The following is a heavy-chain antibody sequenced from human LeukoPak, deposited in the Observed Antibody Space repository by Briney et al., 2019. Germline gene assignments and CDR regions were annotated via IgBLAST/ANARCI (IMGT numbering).Heavy chain of an antibody. D-gene: IGHD2-15*01. V-gene: IGHV3-9*01. J-gene: IGHJ6*03. CDR3: ARYCSGGSCPYTYYMDV. CDR1: GFSFGDFA. Sequence: GRSLRLSCAASGFSFGDFAVHWVRQVPGKGLEWVSGISWHSGSLVYVDSVKGRFTISRDNAKNSLYLQMNSLRAEDTAVYYCARYCSGGSCPYTYYMDVWGKGTTVTISS. CDR2: ISWHSGSL.